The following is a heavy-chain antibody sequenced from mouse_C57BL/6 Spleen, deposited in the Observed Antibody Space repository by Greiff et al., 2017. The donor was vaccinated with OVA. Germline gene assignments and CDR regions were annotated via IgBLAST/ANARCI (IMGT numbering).Heavy chain of an antibody. Sequence: QVQLQQPGAELVMPGASVKLSCKASGYTFTSYWMHWVKQSPGQGLEWIGEIDPSDSYTNYNQKFKGKSTLTVDKSSSTAYMQLSSLTSEDSAVYYYARGGLPLWYFDVWGTGTTVTVSS. CDR2: IDPSDSYT. V-gene: IGHV1-69*01. CDR3: ARGGLPLWYFDV. J-gene: IGHJ1*03. CDR1: GYTFTSYW. D-gene: IGHD2-2*01.